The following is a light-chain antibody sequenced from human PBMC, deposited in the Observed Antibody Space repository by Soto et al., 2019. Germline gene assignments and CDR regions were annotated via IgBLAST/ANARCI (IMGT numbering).Light chain of an antibody. CDR2: GAS. Sequence: EIVLTQSPGTLSLSPGERATLSCRASQSVSNNYLAWYQQKAGRAPRILIYGASNRATGIPDRFSGSGSGTDFTLSISRLEPEDFAVYYCQHYGISPPWTFGQGTKVDIK. V-gene: IGKV3-20*01. J-gene: IGKJ1*01. CDR1: QSVSNNY. CDR3: QHYGISPPWT.